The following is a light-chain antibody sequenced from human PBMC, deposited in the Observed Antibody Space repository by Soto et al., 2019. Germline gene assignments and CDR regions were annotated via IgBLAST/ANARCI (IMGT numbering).Light chain of an antibody. J-gene: IGKJ1*01. CDR3: QQYDYLWT. CDR2: HAF. V-gene: IGKV1-33*01. Sequence: DIQVTQSPSSLSASVGDRVTITCQASQDIKNHLNWYQQKPGKAPKVLIYHAFNLETGVPSRFSGSGSGTDFTFTISSLQPEDVATYYCQQYDYLWTFGQVTKVEIK. CDR1: QDIKNH.